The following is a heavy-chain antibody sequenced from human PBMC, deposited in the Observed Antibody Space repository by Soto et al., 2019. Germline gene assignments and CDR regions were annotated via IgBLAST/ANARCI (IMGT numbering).Heavy chain of an antibody. Sequence: EVQVLESGGGLVQPGGSLRLSCAASGFTFSSYAMSWVRQAPGKGLEWVSGISGSGGGTYYADSVKGRFTISRDNSKNTRYRQLNSLRGDDTAVYYSARGRIGPDYWGQGTLVTVSS. J-gene: IGHJ4*02. CDR3: ARGRIGPDY. CDR1: GFTFSSYA. CDR2: ISGSGGGT. V-gene: IGHV3-23*01.